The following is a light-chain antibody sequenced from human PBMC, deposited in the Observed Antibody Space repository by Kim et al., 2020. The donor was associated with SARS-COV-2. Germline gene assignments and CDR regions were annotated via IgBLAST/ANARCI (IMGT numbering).Light chain of an antibody. CDR2: DTS. CDR3: QHRHSWPYT. Sequence: SLSPGERATLSCMASQSISNYLGWYQQKPGQAPRLLIYDTSSRATGIPARFSGSGSGTDFTLTISSLEPEDFAVYYCQHRHSWPYTFGQGTKLEI. CDR1: QSISNY. V-gene: IGKV3-11*01. J-gene: IGKJ2*01.